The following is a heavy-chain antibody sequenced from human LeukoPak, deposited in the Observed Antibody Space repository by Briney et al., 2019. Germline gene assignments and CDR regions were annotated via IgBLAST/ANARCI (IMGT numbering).Heavy chain of an antibody. CDR1: GFTFSSYS. Sequence: GGSLRLSCAASGFTFSSYSMNWVRQAPGKGLEWVSSISSSSSYIYYADSVKGRFTISRDNAKNSLYLQMNSLRAEDTAVYYCARDSYGDYYFDYWGQGTLVTVSS. D-gene: IGHD4-17*01. V-gene: IGHV3-21*01. CDR2: ISSSSSYI. CDR3: ARDSYGDYYFDY. J-gene: IGHJ4*02.